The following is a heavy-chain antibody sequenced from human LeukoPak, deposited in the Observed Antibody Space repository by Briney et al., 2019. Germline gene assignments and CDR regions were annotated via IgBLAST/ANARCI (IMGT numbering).Heavy chain of an antibody. J-gene: IGHJ4*02. CDR1: GFSFSIHG. CDR2: IGAVSSSK. V-gene: IGHV3-21*01. CDR3: ARGRECSYDSSVYYDY. Sequence: GGSLTLSCAASGFSFSIHGMGWVRRAPGKGLEWVSSIGAVSSSKYYADSIKGRFTISRDNAKNSLYLQMSSLRAEDTAMYFCARGRECSYDSSVYYDYWGQGTLVTVSS. D-gene: IGHD3-22*01.